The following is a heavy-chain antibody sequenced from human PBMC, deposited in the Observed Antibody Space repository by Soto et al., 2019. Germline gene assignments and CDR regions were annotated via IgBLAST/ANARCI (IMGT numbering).Heavy chain of an antibody. CDR3: ARGDVGPDF. CDR1: GFSFSNYW. D-gene: IGHD3-10*01. J-gene: IGHJ4*02. Sequence: EVQLVESGGGLVQPGGSLRLSCAASGFSFSNYWMHWVRQAPGKGLVWVSRINNGGSDTVYADSVKGRFTASRDNAKITLYLHMNSLRPEDAAVYYCARGDVGPDFWGQGTLVTVSS. CDR2: INNGGSDT. V-gene: IGHV3-74*01.